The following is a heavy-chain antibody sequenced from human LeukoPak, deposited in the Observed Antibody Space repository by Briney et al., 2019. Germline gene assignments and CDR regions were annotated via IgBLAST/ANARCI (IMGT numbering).Heavy chain of an antibody. CDR1: GGTFSSYA. CDR3: AKGYSYGFSYYYYMDV. Sequence: ASVKVSCKASGGTFSSYAISWARQAPGQGLEWMGGIIPIFGTANYAQKFQGRVTITTDESTSTAYMELSSLRSEDTAVYYCAKGYSYGFSYYYYMDVWGKGTTVTVSS. V-gene: IGHV1-69*05. D-gene: IGHD5-18*01. CDR2: IIPIFGTA. J-gene: IGHJ6*03.